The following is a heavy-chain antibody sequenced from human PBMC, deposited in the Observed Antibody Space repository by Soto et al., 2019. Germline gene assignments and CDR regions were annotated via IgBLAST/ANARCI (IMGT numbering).Heavy chain of an antibody. CDR3: AKVSPEVVDYYYIWGSSRYIRPFDC. Sequence: PGKGLEGVSAISGSGGSTYYADSVKGRFTISRDNSKNTLYLQMNSLRAEDTAVYYCAKVSPEVVDYYYIWGSSRYIRPFDCWGQGTLLTVSS. D-gene: IGHD3-16*02. J-gene: IGHJ4*02. V-gene: IGHV3-23*01. CDR2: ISGSGGST.